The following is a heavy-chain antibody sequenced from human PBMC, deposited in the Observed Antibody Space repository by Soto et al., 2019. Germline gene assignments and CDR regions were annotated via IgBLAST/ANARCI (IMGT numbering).Heavy chain of an antibody. V-gene: IGHV3-11*01. CDR1: GFTFSDSH. CDR3: ARPTRVVGATADY. CDR2: IGRSGSPV. D-gene: IGHD1-26*01. J-gene: IGHJ4*02. Sequence: AGGSLRLSCTASGFTFSDSHMGWIRQAPGKGLEWLSHIGRSGSPVYYADSVKGRFTISRDDARNSLYLQMHSLRAEDTAVYYCARPTRVVGATADYWGQGTLVTVSS.